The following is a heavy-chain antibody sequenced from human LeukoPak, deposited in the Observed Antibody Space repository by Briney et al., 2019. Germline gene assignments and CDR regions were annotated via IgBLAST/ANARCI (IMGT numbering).Heavy chain of an antibody. V-gene: IGHV3-74*01. CDR2: INEEGTTI. D-gene: IGHD3-16*01. Sequence: GGSLRLSCAASGFTLSSYWMHWVRQAPGKGLVWVSRINEEGTTIDYADSVRGRFTISRDIAKNTLYLQMNSLRPEDTAVYHCVKDFARVEEFWGQGTLVTVSS. J-gene: IGHJ4*02. CDR1: GFTLSSYW. CDR3: VKDFARVEEF.